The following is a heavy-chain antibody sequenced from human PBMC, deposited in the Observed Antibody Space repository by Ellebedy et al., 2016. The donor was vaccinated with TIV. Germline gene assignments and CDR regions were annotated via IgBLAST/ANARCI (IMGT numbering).Heavy chain of an antibody. CDR2: ISANNGNT. CDR1: GGTFSSYA. D-gene: IGHD3-9*01. J-gene: IGHJ5*02. CDR3: ARGGDVLTGYENWFVP. V-gene: IGHV1-18*01. Sequence: ASVKVSCKASGGTFSSYAISWVRQAPGQGLEWMGWISANNGNTNYVQKFQGRVTMTTDTSTSTAYMELRSLRSDDTAVYYCARGGDVLTGYENWFVPWGQGTLVTVSS.